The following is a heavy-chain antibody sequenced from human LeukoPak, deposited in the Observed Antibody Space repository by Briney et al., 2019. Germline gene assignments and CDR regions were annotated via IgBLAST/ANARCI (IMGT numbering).Heavy chain of an antibody. J-gene: IGHJ6*02. V-gene: IGHV4-38-2*02. CDR1: GYSISSHY. Sequence: SETLSLTCGVSGYSISSHYWGWLRQPPGKGLEGVGTIYHSGITYYNPSLKSGVTISVDTSKNHFSLKLRSVTAADTAVYYCARDQELAIPYYYAMDVWGQGTTVTVSS. CDR3: ARDQELAIPYYYAMDV. D-gene: IGHD1-1*01. CDR2: IYHSGIT.